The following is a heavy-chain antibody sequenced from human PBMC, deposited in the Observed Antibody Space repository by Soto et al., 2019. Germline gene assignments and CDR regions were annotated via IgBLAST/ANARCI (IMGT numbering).Heavy chain of an antibody. CDR3: ARDVWETTSMYYGLDV. D-gene: IGHD1-26*01. J-gene: IGHJ6*02. CDR2: ITGSGAIT. V-gene: IGHV3-23*01. CDR1: GFTFSSYA. Sequence: LRLSCAASGFTFSSYAMSWVRLAPGKGLEWVSGITGSGAITYYTDSVKGRFTISRDNSKNTLYLQMHSLRAEDTAVYYCARDVWETTSMYYGLDVWGLGTTVTVSS.